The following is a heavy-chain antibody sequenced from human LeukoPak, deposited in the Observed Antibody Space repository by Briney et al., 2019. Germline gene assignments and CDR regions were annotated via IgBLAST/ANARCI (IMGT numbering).Heavy chain of an antibody. CDR1: GFTFSSYA. V-gene: IGHV3-23*01. CDR3: ARGYCSSTSCYSFLYYYGMDV. J-gene: IGHJ6*02. D-gene: IGHD2-2*01. Sequence: GGSLRLSCAASGFTFSSYAMSWVRQAPGKGLEWVSAISGSGGSTYYADSVKGRFTISRDNSKNTLYLQMNSLRAEDTAVYYCARGYCSSTSCYSFLYYYGMDVWGQGTTVTVSS. CDR2: ISGSGGST.